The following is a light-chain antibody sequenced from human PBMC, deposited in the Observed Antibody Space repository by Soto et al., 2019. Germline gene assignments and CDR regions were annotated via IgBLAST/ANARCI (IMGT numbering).Light chain of an antibody. CDR1: SSDVGGYKY. CDR2: EVS. CDR3: SSYTTSSTVV. Sequence: QSALTQPASVSGSPGQSITISCTGTSSDVGGYKYVSWYQHYPGKAPKLMIYEVSNRPLGVSNRFSGPKSGNTASLTISGLQAEDEADYYCSSYTTSSTVVFGGGTKVTVL. V-gene: IGLV2-14*01. J-gene: IGLJ2*01.